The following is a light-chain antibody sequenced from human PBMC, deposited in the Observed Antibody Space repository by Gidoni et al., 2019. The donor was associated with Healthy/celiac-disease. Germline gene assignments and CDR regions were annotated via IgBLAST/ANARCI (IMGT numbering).Light chain of an antibody. CDR1: QSVSSY. Sequence: DIVLTQSPATLSLSPGERATLSCRASQSVSSYLAWYQQKPGQAPRLLIYYASNRATGIPARFSGSGSGTDFTLTISSLEPEDFAVYYCQQRSNWPSYTFGQGTKLEIK. CDR3: QQRSNWPSYT. J-gene: IGKJ2*01. CDR2: YAS. V-gene: IGKV3-11*01.